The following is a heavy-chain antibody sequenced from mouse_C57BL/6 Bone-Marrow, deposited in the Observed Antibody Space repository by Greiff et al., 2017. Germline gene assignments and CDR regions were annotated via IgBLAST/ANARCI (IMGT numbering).Heavy chain of an antibody. CDR3: ARSYYGSSPYYYAMDY. D-gene: IGHD1-1*01. Sequence: EVQLVESGGGLVKPGGSLKLSCAASGFTFSDYGMHWVRQAPEKGLEWVAYISSGSSTIYYADTVKGRFTISRDNAKNTLFLQMTSLRSEDTAMYYCARSYYGSSPYYYAMDYWGQGTSVTVSS. V-gene: IGHV5-17*01. CDR1: GFTFSDYG. J-gene: IGHJ4*01. CDR2: ISSGSSTI.